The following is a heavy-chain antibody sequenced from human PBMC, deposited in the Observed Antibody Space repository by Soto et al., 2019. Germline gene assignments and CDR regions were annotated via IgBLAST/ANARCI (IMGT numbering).Heavy chain of an antibody. Sequence: QVQLVQSGAEVKKPGASVKVSCKASGYTFTSYYMHWVRQAPGQGLEWMGIINPSGGSTSYAQKFQGRVTMTRDTSTSTVYMELSSLRSEDTAVYYCARVPLHLGELSQDAFDIWGQGTMVTVSS. CDR1: GYTFTSYY. V-gene: IGHV1-46*03. CDR2: INPSGGST. J-gene: IGHJ3*02. CDR3: ARVPLHLGELSQDAFDI. D-gene: IGHD3-16*02.